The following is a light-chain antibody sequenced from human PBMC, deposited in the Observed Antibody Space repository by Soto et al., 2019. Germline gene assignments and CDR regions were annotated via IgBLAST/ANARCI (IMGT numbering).Light chain of an antibody. CDR2: GAS. Sequence: DIQMTQSPSSLTASVGDTVTITCRASQGISSSLAWYQQKAGKVPDLLIYGASTLQSGVPSHFSGSGSGTDFTLTISSLQPEDVATYYCQEYHSPPFTLGPGTKVEMK. J-gene: IGKJ3*01. CDR3: QEYHSPPFT. V-gene: IGKV1-27*01. CDR1: QGISSS.